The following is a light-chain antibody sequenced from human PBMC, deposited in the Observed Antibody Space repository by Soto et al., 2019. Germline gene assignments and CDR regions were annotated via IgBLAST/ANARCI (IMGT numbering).Light chain of an antibody. CDR3: QQYQSYSRT. CDR1: QSISSW. CDR2: DAS. Sequence: DIQMTQSPSTLSASVGDRVTITCRASQSISSWLAWYQQKTGKAPKLLIYDASSLESGVPSRFSGSGSGTEFTLTISSLKPDDFATYYCQQYQSYSRTFGQGTKVEIK. V-gene: IGKV1-5*01. J-gene: IGKJ1*01.